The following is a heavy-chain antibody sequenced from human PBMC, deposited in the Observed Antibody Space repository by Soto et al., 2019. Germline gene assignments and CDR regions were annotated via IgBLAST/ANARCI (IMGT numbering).Heavy chain of an antibody. CDR1: GGSIYTYY. D-gene: IGHD6-13*01. J-gene: IGHJ4*02. V-gene: IGHV4-59*12. CDR3: ARGRKEYSSSWYVD. Sequence: SETLSLTCNVSGGSIYTYYWNWIRQSPGKGLEWIGYISDGGSTNYNPSLKGRGTISVDTSKKQVSLKLSSVTAADTAVYYCARGRKEYSSSWYVDWGQGTLVTVSS. CDR2: ISDGGST.